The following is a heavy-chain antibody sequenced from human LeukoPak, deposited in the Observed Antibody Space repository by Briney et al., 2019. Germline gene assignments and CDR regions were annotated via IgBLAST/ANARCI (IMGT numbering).Heavy chain of an antibody. V-gene: IGHV3-48*03. CDR3: ARERSGWYSGDDAFDI. CDR1: GFTFSTYH. J-gene: IGHJ3*02. CDR2: ITNTGSIM. Sequence: GGSLRLSCAASGFTFSTYHMNWVRQAPGKGLEWVSYITNTGSIMFYADSVKGRFTISRDNAKNSLYLQMNSLRAEDTAVYYCARERSGWYSGDDAFDIWGQGTMVTVSS. D-gene: IGHD6-19*01.